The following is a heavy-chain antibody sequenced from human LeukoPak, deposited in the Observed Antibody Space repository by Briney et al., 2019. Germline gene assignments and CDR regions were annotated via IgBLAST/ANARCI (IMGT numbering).Heavy chain of an antibody. CDR2: IYPGDSDT. CDR1: GYSFISYW. CDR3: ARRVRFLEWLLFDY. D-gene: IGHD3-3*01. V-gene: IGHV5-51*01. J-gene: IGHJ4*02. Sequence: GESLKISCKASGYSFISYWIGWVRQMPGKGLEWMGIIYPGDSDTRYSPSFQGQVTISADKSISTAYLQWSSLKASDTAMYYCARRVRFLEWLLFDYWGQGTLVTVSS.